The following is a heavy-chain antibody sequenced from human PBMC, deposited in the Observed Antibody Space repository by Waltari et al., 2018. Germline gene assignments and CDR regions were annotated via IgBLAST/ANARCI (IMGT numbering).Heavy chain of an antibody. J-gene: IGHJ4*02. CDR3: ARAPGRSDFDY. CDR2: IYHSGST. V-gene: IGHV4-38-2*01. Sequence: QVQLQESGPGLVKPSETLSLTCPVSGYSISRGYYWGWIRQPPGKGLEWIGTIYHSGSTYYNPSLKSRVTISVDTSKNQFSLKLSSVTAADTAVYYCARAPGRSDFDYWGQGTLVTVSS. CDR1: GYSISRGYY. D-gene: IGHD3-10*01.